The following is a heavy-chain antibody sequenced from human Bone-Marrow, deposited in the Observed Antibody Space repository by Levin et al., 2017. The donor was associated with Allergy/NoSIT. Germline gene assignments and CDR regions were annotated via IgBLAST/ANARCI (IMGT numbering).Heavy chain of an antibody. CDR1: GFTFSSYG. V-gene: IGHV3-30*18. D-gene: IGHD3-22*01. CDR2: ISYDGSNK. J-gene: IGHJ4*02. CDR3: AKGYYDSSGYFDY. Sequence: GGSLRLSCAASGFTFSSYGMHWVRQAPGKGLEWVAVISYDGSNKYYADSVKGRFTISRDNSKNTLYLQMNSLRAEDTAVYYCAKGYYDSSGYFDYWGQGTLVTVSS.